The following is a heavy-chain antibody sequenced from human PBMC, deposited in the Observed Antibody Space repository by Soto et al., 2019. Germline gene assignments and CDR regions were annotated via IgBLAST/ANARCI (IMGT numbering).Heavy chain of an antibody. J-gene: IGHJ2*01. Sequence: GGSLRLSCAASGFTFSSYAMSWVRQAPGKGLEWVSAISGSGGSTYYADSVKGRFTISRDNSKNTLYLQMNSLRAEDTAVYYCARSGGSYYWYFDLWGRGTLVTVSS. CDR2: ISGSGGST. D-gene: IGHD2-15*01. CDR3: ARSGGSYYWYFDL. V-gene: IGHV3-23*01. CDR1: GFTFSSYA.